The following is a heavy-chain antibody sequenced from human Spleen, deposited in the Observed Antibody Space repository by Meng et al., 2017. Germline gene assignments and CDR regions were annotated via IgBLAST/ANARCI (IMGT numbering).Heavy chain of an antibody. D-gene: IGHD4-11*01. CDR2: INHSGST. CDR3: ARGPTTMAHDFDY. Sequence: QGPLQQCGAGLLKPSETLSLPCVVSGGSFSDYYWSWIRQPPGKGLEWIGEINHSGSTNYNPSLESRATISVDTSQNNLSLKLSSVTAADSAVYYCARGPTTMAHDFDYWGQGTLVTVSS. J-gene: IGHJ4*02. V-gene: IGHV4-34*01. CDR1: GGSFSDYY.